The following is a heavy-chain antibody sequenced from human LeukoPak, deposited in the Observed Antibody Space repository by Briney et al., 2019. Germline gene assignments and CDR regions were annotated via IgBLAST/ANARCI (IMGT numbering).Heavy chain of an antibody. D-gene: IGHD2-15*01. CDR2: ISYGGSNK. CDR3: ARDLRGGGWSFDF. CDR1: GFTFSSYG. V-gene: IGHV3-30*03. Sequence: GGSLRLSCAASGFTFSSYGMHWVRQAPGKGLEWVAAISYGGSNKYYADSMKGRSTISRVNSKNALYLQMKSLRAEDTALYYCARDLRGGGWSFDFWGQGTLVTVSS. J-gene: IGHJ4*02.